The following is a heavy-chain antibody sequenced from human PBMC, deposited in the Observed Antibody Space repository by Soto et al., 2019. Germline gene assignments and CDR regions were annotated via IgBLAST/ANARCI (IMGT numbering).Heavy chain of an antibody. Sequence: QVQLVQSGAEVKKPGSSVKVSCKASGGTFSSYAISWVRQAPGQGLEWMGGIIPIFGTANYAQKFKGRVTITADESTSTAYMELSSLRSEDTAVYYCATGLRIVVARRWYFDLWGRGTLVTVSS. CDR2: IIPIFGTA. D-gene: IGHD3-22*01. V-gene: IGHV1-69*12. CDR1: GGTFSSYA. CDR3: ATGLRIVVARRWYFDL. J-gene: IGHJ2*01.